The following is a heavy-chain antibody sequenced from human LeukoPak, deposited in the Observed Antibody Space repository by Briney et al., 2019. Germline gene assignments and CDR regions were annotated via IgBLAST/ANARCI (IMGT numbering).Heavy chain of an antibody. D-gene: IGHD3-9*01. CDR1: GFTFNTFN. CDR3: ARGHYDVLAASYKWTPDY. CDR2: ITSGGDYI. J-gene: IGHJ4*02. Sequence: GGSLRLSCAASGFTFNTFNMNWVRQAPGKGLEWVSSITSGGDYINYADSVKGRFTTSRDNAKNLLSLQLNSLRVEDTAVYYCARGHYDVLAASYKWTPDYWGQGTLVTVSS. V-gene: IGHV3-21*01.